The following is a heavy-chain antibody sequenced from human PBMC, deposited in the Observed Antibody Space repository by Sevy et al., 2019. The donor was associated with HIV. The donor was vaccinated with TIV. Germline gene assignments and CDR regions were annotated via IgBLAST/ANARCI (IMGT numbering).Heavy chain of an antibody. Sequence: GVLRLSCTASGFTFGDYAMSWFRQAPGKGLEWVGFIRSKAYGGTTEYAASVKGRFTISRDDSKSIAYLQMNSLKTEDTAVYYCTRVYIVETATIDDAFDIWGQGTMVTVSS. V-gene: IGHV3-49*03. D-gene: IGHD5-12*01. J-gene: IGHJ3*02. CDR1: GFTFGDYA. CDR2: IRSKAYGGTT. CDR3: TRVYIVETATIDDAFDI.